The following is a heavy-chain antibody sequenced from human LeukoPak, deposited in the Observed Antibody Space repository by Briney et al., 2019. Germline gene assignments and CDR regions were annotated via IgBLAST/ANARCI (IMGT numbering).Heavy chain of an antibody. CDR3: ARTYYYDSGGYSPFDP. J-gene: IGHJ5*02. CDR2: IYPGDSDT. Sequence: GESLKISCKGSGYSFTSYWIGWVRQMPGKGPEWMGIIYPGDSDTRYSPSFQGQVTISADKSISTAYLQWSSLKASDTAMYYCARTYYYDSGGYSPFDPWGQGTLVTVSS. D-gene: IGHD3-22*01. V-gene: IGHV5-51*01. CDR1: GYSFTSYW.